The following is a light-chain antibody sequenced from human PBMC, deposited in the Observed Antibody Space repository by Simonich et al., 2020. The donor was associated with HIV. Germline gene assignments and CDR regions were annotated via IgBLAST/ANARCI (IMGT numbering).Light chain of an antibody. V-gene: IGKV3-11*01. CDR2: DAS. Sequence: EIVLTQSPATLSLSPGENATPSCRASQSVSNYLAWYQQKPVQAPRLLIYDASNRATGIPARFSGSGSGTDFTLTISSLEPEDFAVYYCHQRSNWPPWMYTFGQGTKLEIK. J-gene: IGKJ2*01. CDR1: QSVSNY. CDR3: HQRSNWPPWMYT.